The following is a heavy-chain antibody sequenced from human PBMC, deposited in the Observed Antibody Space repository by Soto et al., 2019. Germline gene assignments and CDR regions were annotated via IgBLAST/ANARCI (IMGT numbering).Heavy chain of an antibody. CDR1: HGSISSFY. V-gene: IGHV4-59*01. CDR3: ARGSAGDFDY. CDR2: IYYSGST. Sequence: SETLSLTCIVTHGSISSFYWNWIRQPPGKGLEWIGYIYYSGSTNYNPSLKSRATISVDTSMNQFSLRLKLSSVTAADTAVYYCARGSAGDFDYWGQGTPVTVSS. J-gene: IGHJ4*02.